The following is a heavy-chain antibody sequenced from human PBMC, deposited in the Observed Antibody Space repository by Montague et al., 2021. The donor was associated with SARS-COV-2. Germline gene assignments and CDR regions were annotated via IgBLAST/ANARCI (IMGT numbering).Heavy chain of an antibody. CDR3: ARRGRKLLPVATTIGGFDI. CDR2: IYDSGST. J-gene: IGHJ3*02. CDR1: GGSISSSNYY. D-gene: IGHD5-12*01. Sequence: SETLSLTCTVSGGSISSSNYYWDWIRQPPGKRLEWIGSIYDSGSTYYNPSLKSRVTISVDTSKNHFSLKLSSVTAADTAVYYCARRGRKLLPVATTIGGFDIWGQGTMVTVSS. V-gene: IGHV4-39*02.